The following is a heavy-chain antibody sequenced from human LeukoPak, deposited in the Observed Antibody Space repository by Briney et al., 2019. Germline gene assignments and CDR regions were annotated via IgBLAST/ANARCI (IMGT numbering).Heavy chain of an antibody. CDR3: ASARHGDYVWDY. CDR2: IYSGDSHT. D-gene: IGHD4-17*01. J-gene: IGHJ4*02. Sequence: GESLEISCKGSGYSFTYWIGWVRQMPGKGLEWMGIIYSGDSHTKYSPSFQGRVTISADKSISTAYLQWSSLEASDTAMYYCASARHGDYVWDYWGQGTLVTVSS. V-gene: IGHV5-51*01. CDR1: GYSFTYW.